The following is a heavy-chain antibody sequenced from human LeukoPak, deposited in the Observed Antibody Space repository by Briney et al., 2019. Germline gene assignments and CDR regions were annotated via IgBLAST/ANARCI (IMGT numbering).Heavy chain of an antibody. CDR1: GYTFTGYY. CDR2: INPKSGGT. Sequence: ASVKVSCKASGYTFTGYYMHWVRQAPGQGLEWMGWINPKSGGTNYAQKFQGRVTMTRDTSISTAYMELSRLRSDDTAVYYCARDPTGIAVAAIDYWGQGTLVTVSS. J-gene: IGHJ4*02. D-gene: IGHD6-19*01. CDR3: ARDPTGIAVAAIDY. V-gene: IGHV1-2*02.